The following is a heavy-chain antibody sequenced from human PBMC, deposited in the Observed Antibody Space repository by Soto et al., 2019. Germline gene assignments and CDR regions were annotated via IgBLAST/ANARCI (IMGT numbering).Heavy chain of an antibody. J-gene: IGHJ4*02. CDR3: ARESGYCSGGSCSISYFDY. V-gene: IGHV4-34*01. D-gene: IGHD2-15*01. CDR2: INHSGST. Sequence: SETLSLTCAVYGGSFSGYYWRWIRQPPGKGLEWIGEINHSGSTNYNPSLKSRVTISVDTSKNQFSLKLSSVTAADTAVYYCARESGYCSGGSCSISYFDYWGQGTLVT. CDR1: GGSFSGYY.